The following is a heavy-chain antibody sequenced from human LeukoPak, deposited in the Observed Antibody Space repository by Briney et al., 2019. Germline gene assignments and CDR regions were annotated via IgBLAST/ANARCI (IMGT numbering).Heavy chain of an antibody. CDR1: GGSFRGYY. CDR3: ARDIAVAGDHWYFDL. D-gene: IGHD6-19*01. V-gene: IGHV4-34*01. J-gene: IGHJ2*01. Sequence: SEPPSPTRAVDGGSFRGYYWSWIRPPPPKGAAWIGEINHSGSTNYNPSLKSRVTISVDTSKNQFSLKLSSVTAADTAVYYCARDIAVAGDHWYFDLWGRGTLVTVSS. CDR2: INHSGST.